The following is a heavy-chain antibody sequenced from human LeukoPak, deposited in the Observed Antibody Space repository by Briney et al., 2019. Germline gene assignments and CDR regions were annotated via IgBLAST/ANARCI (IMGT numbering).Heavy chain of an antibody. CDR1: GFTFSAYA. D-gene: IGHD6-13*01. J-gene: IGHJ4*02. CDR2: IGSDNKP. V-gene: IGHV3-23*01. CDR3: AREIATAATGVDY. Sequence: TGGSLRLSCEASGFTFSAYAMTWVRQAPGKGLEWVSSIGSDNKPHYSESVKGRFAISRDNSKSMLFLQLNSLRAEDTAVYYCAREIATAATGVDYWGQGTLVTVSS.